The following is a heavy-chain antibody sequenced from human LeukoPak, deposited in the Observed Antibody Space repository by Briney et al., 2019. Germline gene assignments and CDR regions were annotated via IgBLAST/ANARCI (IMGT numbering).Heavy chain of an antibody. CDR3: ARDDCGDTCYPGGY. CDR1: GYIFTKYV. Sequence: GASVKVSCKASGYIFTKYVVHWVRQAPGQRPDWMGWIKAGNGDTKYSQNFQDRLTITRDTSASTVYMELSSLTSGDTALYYCARDDCGDTCYPGGYWGQGTLVTVSS. J-gene: IGHJ4*02. D-gene: IGHD2-21*01. V-gene: IGHV1-3*01. CDR2: IKAGNGDT.